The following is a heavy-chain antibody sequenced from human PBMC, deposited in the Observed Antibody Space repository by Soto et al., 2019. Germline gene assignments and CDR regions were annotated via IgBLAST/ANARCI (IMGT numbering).Heavy chain of an antibody. Sequence: QVQLQESGPGLVKPSETLSLTCTFSGGTTTRNYWSWIRQAPGKGLEWIGNIYYSGSTNYNSSLKSRVATSIDTSKNQFSLKLSSVTAADTAVYYCARDLRLTGLAYFDFWGRGILVTVSS. CDR3: ARDLRLTGLAYFDF. J-gene: IGHJ2*01. CDR1: GGTTTRNY. CDR2: IYYSGST. D-gene: IGHD7-27*01. V-gene: IGHV4-59*01.